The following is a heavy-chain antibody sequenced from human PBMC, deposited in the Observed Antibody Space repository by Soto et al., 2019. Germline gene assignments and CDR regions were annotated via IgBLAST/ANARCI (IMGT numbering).Heavy chain of an antibody. CDR2: ISYDGSNK. J-gene: IGHJ6*02. CDR3: AREGKSSSFFSPGGMDV. V-gene: IGHV3-30-3*01. D-gene: IGHD6-13*01. CDR1: GFTFSSYA. Sequence: QVQLVESGGGVVQPGRSLRLSCAASGFTFSSYAMHWVRQAPGKGLEWVAVISYDGSNKYYADSVKGRFTISRDNSKNTLYLQMNSLRAEDTAVYYCAREGKSSSFFSPGGMDVWGQGTTVTVSS.